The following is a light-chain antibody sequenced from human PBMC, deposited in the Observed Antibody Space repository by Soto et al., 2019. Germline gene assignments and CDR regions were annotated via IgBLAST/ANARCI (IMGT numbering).Light chain of an antibody. V-gene: IGKV3-20*01. CDR1: QSVSNNY. CDR3: LQHNSYPWT. Sequence: EIQMTQSPCSLSSSLGERATLSCRASQSVSNNYLAWYQQKSGQAPRRLIYGAFSRANGVPVRFSGSASGTDFTLTISRLQPEDFATYYCLQHNSYPWTFGQGTKVDIK. J-gene: IGKJ1*01. CDR2: GAF.